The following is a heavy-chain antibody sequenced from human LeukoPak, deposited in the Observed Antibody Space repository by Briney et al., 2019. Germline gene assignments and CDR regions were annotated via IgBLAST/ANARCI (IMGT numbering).Heavy chain of an antibody. CDR2: INHSGST. D-gene: IGHD2-2*01. CDR3: ARVVPAAIPPIRWFDP. J-gene: IGHJ5*02. Sequence: SETLSLTCTVSGGSISSYYWSWIRQPPGKGLEWIGEINHSGSTNYNPSLKSRVTISVDTSKNQFSLKLSSVTAADTAVYYCARVVPAAIPPIRWFDPWGQGTLVTVSS. V-gene: IGHV4-34*01. CDR1: GGSISSYY.